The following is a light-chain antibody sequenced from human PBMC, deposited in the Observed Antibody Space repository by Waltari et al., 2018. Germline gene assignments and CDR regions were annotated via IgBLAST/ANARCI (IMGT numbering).Light chain of an antibody. Sequence: SYDLTQPLSVSVALGQTARIPCGGNNTGGNNVHWYQQKPGQAPLLVIYRDKNRPSRIPERFSGSNSENTATLTITGAQGADEADYYCQVWDSSTAVFGGGTQLTVL. J-gene: IGLJ7*01. V-gene: IGLV3-9*01. CDR3: QVWDSSTAV. CDR1: NTGGNN. CDR2: RDK.